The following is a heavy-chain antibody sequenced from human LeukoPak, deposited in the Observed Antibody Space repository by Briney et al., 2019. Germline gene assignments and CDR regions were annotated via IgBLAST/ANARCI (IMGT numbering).Heavy chain of an antibody. Sequence: PGGSLRLSCAASGFTFSSYSMNWVRQAPGKGLEWVSYISSSSSTIYYADSVKGRFTISRDNAKNSLYLQMNSLRAEDTAVYYCAREAGWGQSSADFDYWGQGTLVTVSS. CDR3: AREAGWGQSSADFDY. V-gene: IGHV3-48*04. CDR2: ISSSSSTI. J-gene: IGHJ4*02. CDR1: GFTFSSYS. D-gene: IGHD1-26*01.